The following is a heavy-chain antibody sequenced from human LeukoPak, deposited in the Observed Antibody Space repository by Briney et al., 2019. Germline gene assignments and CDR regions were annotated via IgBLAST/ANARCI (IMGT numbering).Heavy chain of an antibody. D-gene: IGHD3-10*01. J-gene: IGHJ4*02. CDR2: INADGSET. Sequence: PGGSLTLSCVASGFSFSRFWMSWARPAPGGGLEWVANINADGSETNFVDSVKGRFTIARDNTQRSVYLQMNSLRADDTAVYFCSNGGHLDNWGQGTLVTVSS. CDR3: SNGGHLDN. CDR1: GFSFSRFW. V-gene: IGHV3-7*01.